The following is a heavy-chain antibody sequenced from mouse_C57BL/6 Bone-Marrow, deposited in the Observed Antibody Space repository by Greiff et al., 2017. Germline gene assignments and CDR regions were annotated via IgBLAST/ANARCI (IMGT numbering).Heavy chain of an antibody. V-gene: IGHV1-82*01. J-gene: IGHJ1*03. CDR2: IYPGDGDT. Sequence: VQLQQSGPELVKPGASVKISCKASGYAFSSSWMNWVKQRPGKGLEWIGRIYPGDGDTNYNGKFKGKATLTADKSSSTAYMQLSSLTSEDSAVYFCASDTTVVANWYFDVWGTGTTVTVSS. CDR1: GYAFSSSW. CDR3: ASDTTVVANWYFDV. D-gene: IGHD1-1*01.